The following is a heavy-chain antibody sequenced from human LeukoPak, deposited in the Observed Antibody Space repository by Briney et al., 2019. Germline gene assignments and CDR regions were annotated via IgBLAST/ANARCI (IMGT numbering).Heavy chain of an antibody. D-gene: IGHD2-15*01. CDR3: ARDFGYCRGGSCYTRMDV. V-gene: IGHV3-7*01. CDR2: IKEDGGKK. Sequence: GGSLRLSCAASGFTFSSTWMSWVRQAPGKGLEWVSNIKEDGGKKNYVDSVKGRFIISRDNVKNSLYLQMNSLRDEDTAVYYCARDFGYCRGGSCYTRMDVWGKGTTVTVSS. CDR1: GFTFSSTW. J-gene: IGHJ6*03.